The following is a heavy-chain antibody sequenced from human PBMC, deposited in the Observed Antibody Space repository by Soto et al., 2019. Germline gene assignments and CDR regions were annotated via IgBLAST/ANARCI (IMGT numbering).Heavy chain of an antibody. V-gene: IGHV4-59*01. CDR1: GGSISSYY. D-gene: IGHD6-6*01. CDR2: IYYSGST. Sequence: SETLSLTCPVSGGSISSYYWSWIRQPPGKGLEWIGYIYYSGSTNYNPSLKSRVTISVDTSKNQFSLKLSSVTAADTAVYYCARDRRPYSSSSNFDYWGQGTLVTVSS. CDR3: ARDRRPYSSSSNFDY. J-gene: IGHJ4*02.